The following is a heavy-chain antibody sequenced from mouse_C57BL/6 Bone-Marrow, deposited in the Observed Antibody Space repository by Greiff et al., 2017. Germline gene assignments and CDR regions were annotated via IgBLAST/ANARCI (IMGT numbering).Heavy chain of an antibody. CDR1: GFTFSSYG. CDR2: ISSCGSYT. Sequence: EVMLVESGGDLVKPGGSLKLSCAASGFTFSSYGMSWVRQTPDKRLEWVATISSCGSYTYYPDSVKGRFTISRDNAKNTLYLQMSSLKSEDTAMYYCARQWYYAMDYWGQGTSVTVSS. V-gene: IGHV5-6*01. J-gene: IGHJ4*01. CDR3: ARQWYYAMDY.